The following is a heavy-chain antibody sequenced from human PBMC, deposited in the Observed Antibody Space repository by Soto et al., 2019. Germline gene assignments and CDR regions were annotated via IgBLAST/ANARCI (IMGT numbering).Heavy chain of an antibody. V-gene: IGHV3-9*01. J-gene: IGHJ6*02. CDR3: ARSWSGSTSGRVDV. CDR2: ISWDGYSI. D-gene: IGHD3-3*01. CDR1: GFTFDDHV. Sequence: GGSLRLPCVASGFTFDDHVMHWVRQVPGKGLEWVGHISWDGYSIAYGGSVRGRFTISRDNAKNSLFLQMLSLRPEDTALYYCARSWSGSTSGRVDVWGQGTTVTVSS.